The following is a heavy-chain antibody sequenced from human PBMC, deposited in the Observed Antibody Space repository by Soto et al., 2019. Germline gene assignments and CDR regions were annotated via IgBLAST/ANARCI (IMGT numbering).Heavy chain of an antibody. D-gene: IGHD5-18*01. CDR3: ARGDELYSYGHEHAFDI. CDR2: IIPIFGTA. J-gene: IGHJ3*02. V-gene: IGHV1-69*01. CDR1: GGTFSSYA. Sequence: QVQLVQSGAEVKKPGSSVKVSCKASGGTFSSYAISWVRQAPGQGLEWMGGIIPIFGTANYAQKFQGRVTITADESTSTAYMELSSLRSEDTAVYYCARGDELYSYGHEHAFDIWGQGTMVTVSS.